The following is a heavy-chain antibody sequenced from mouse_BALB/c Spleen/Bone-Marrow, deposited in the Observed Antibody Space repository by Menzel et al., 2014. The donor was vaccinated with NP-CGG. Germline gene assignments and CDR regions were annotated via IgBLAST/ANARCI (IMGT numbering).Heavy chain of an antibody. CDR3: ARWEYYAMDY. CDR1: GFNIKDTY. CDR2: IDPANGNT. D-gene: IGHD4-1*01. J-gene: IGHJ4*01. V-gene: IGHV14-3*02. Sequence: VQLQQSGAELVKPGASVKLPCTASGFNIKDTYMHWVKQRPEQGLEWIGRIDPANGNTKYDPKFQGKATITADTSSNTACLQLSSLTSEDTAVYYCARWEYYAMDYWGQGTSVTVSS.